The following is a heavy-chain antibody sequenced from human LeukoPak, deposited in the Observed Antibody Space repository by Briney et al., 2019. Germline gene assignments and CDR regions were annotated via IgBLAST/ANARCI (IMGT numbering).Heavy chain of an antibody. J-gene: IGHJ3*02. D-gene: IGHD6-13*01. CDR1: GGSISSSSYY. CDR2: IYYSGST. Sequence: SETLSLTCTVSGGSISSSSYYWGWIRQPPGKGLEWIGSIYYSGSTYYNPSLKSRVTISVDTSKNQFSLKLSSVTAADTAVYYCARNRHGSSWYPDAFDIWGQGTMVTVSS. V-gene: IGHV4-39*07. CDR3: ARNRHGSSWYPDAFDI.